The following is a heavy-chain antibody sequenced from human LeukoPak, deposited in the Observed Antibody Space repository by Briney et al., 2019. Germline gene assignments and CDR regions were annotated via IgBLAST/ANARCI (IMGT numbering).Heavy chain of an antibody. CDR1: GGTFTSYD. CDR2: MNPNSGNT. CDR3: ARGNRRLLWFGRVLDY. Sequence: GASVKVSCKASGGTFTSYDINWVRQATGQGLEWMGWMNPNSGNTGYAQKFQGRVTMTRNTSISTAYMELSSLRSEDTAVYYCARGNRRLLWFGRVLDYWGQGTLVTVSS. J-gene: IGHJ4*02. V-gene: IGHV1-8*01. D-gene: IGHD3-10*01.